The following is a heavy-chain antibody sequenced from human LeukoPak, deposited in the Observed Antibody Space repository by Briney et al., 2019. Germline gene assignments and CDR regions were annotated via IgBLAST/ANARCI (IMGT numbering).Heavy chain of an antibody. CDR2: INHSGST. CDR3: ARRHRWELLR. Sequence: SETLSLTCAVYGGSFSGYYWSWIRQPPGKGLEWIGEINHSGSTNYNPSLKSRVTISVDTSKNQFSLKLSSVTAADTAVYYCARRHRWELLRWGQGTLVTVSS. V-gene: IGHV4-34*01. CDR1: GGSFSGYY. D-gene: IGHD1-26*01. J-gene: IGHJ4*02.